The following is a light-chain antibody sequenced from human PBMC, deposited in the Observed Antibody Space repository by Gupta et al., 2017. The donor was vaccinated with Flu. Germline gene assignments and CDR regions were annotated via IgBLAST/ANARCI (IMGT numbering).Light chain of an antibody. Sequence: QSALTQPRSVSGSPGQSVTISCTGTTNDIGDYNFVSWFQQHPGEAPKLMIYDVTQRTAGVPDRFSGSKSGNTASLTISGLQEEDEGDYYGSSYAGSDTWVFGGGTKVTVL. J-gene: IGLJ3*02. V-gene: IGLV2-11*01. CDR3: SSYAGSDTWV. CDR1: TNDIGDYNF. CDR2: DVT.